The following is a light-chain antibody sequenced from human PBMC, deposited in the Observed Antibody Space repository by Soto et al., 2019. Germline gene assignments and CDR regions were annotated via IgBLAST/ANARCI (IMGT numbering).Light chain of an antibody. J-gene: IGLJ1*01. Sequence: QSVLTQPPSVSGSPGQSITISCTGSSSDIGGYNYVSWYQHYPGKAPKLIISEVRDRPSGVSHRFSGSKSGNAASLTVSGLQTEDEADYFCISYTDGDTHVFGTGTKVTVL. CDR2: EVR. CDR3: ISYTDGDTHV. CDR1: SSDIGGYNY. V-gene: IGLV2-14*01.